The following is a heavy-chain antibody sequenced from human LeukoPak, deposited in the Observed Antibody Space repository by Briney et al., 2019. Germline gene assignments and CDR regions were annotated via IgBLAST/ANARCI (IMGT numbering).Heavy chain of an antibody. CDR3: AKGQEYYYDSSGYYFYDV. CDR1: GGSFSGYY. V-gene: IGHV4-59*01. D-gene: IGHD3-22*01. J-gene: IGHJ6*04. Sequence: SETLSLTCAVYGGSFSGYYWSWIRQPPGKGLEWIGYIYYSGSTNYNPSLKSRVTISVDTSKNQFSLKLSSVTAADTAVYYCAKGQEYYYDSSGYYFYDVWGKGTTVTVSS. CDR2: IYYSGST.